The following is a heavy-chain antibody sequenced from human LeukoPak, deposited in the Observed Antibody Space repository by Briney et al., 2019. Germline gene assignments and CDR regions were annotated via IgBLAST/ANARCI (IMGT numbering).Heavy chain of an antibody. J-gene: IGHJ4*02. V-gene: IGHV3-23*01. CDR3: ARVAYYDFWSGYYSYFDY. Sequence: GGSLRLSCAASGFTFSSYAMSWVRQAPGKGLEWVSAIRGSGGSTYYADSVKGRFTISRDNSKNTLYLQMNSLRAEDTAVYYCARVAYYDFWSGYYSYFDYWGQGTLVTVSS. CDR2: IRGSGGST. D-gene: IGHD3-3*01. CDR1: GFTFSSYA.